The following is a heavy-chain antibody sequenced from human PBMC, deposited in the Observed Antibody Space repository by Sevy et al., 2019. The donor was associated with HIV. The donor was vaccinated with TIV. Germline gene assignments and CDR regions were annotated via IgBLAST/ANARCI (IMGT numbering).Heavy chain of an antibody. V-gene: IGHV3-11*06. CDR1: GFTFSDYY. Sequence: GGSLRLSCAASGFTFSDYYINWIRQAPGKGLEWVSYISGSSSYTNYADSVKGRFTISRDNAKNSLYLQMNSLRAEDTAGYYCARDGEVAGPPAYYYYYGMDVWGQGTTVTVSS. D-gene: IGHD6-19*01. CDR3: ARDGEVAGPPAYYYYYGMDV. CDR2: ISGSSSYT. J-gene: IGHJ6*02.